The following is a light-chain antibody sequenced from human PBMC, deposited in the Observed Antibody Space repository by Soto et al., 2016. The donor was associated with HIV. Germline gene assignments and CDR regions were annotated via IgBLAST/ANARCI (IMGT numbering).Light chain of an antibody. CDR1: SSNIGAGYH. V-gene: IGLV1-40*01. J-gene: IGLJ3*02. CDR2: GNS. CDR3: QSYDKSLREV. Sequence: QSVLTQPPSVSGAPGQRVTISCTGSSSNIGAGYHVHWYQQLPGAAPKLLIYGNSNRPSGVPDRFSGSKSGTSASLDITGLQAEDEADYYCQSYDKSLREVFGGGTKLTVL.